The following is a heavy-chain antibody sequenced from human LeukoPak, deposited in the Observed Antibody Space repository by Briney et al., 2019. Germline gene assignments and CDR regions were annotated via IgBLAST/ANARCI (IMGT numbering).Heavy chain of an antibody. CDR2: ISSSSSYI. V-gene: IGHV3-21*01. Sequence: AGGSLRLSCAASGFTFSTYSMNWVRQAPGKGLEGVPSISSSSSYIYYADSVKGRFTISRDNAKNSLYLQMNSLRADDTAVYYCARALVVAVTAHDTWGQGTLVTVSS. CDR3: ARALVVAVTAHDT. J-gene: IGHJ5*02. D-gene: IGHD2-15*01. CDR1: GFTFSTYS.